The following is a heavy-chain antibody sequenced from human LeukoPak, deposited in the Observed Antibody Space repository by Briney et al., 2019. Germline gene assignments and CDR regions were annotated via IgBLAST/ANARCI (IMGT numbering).Heavy chain of an antibody. CDR1: GFTFSSYA. CDR2: ISGSGGST. CDR3: AKDLAYYYDSSGIGPFDY. V-gene: IGHV3-23*01. D-gene: IGHD3-22*01. Sequence: GGSLRLSCAASGFTFSSYAMSWVRQAPGKGLEWVSAISGSGGSTYYADSVKGRFTISRDNSKNTLYLQMNSLRAEDTAVYYCAKDLAYYYDSSGIGPFDYWGQGTLVTVPS. J-gene: IGHJ4*02.